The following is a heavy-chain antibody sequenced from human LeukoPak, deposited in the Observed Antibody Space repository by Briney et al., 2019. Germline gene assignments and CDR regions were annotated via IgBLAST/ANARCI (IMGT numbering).Heavy chain of an antibody. CDR2: ISSSSSTI. V-gene: IGHV3-48*04. CDR1: GFTFSSYS. Sequence: QPGGSLRLSCAASGFTFSSYSMNWVRQAPGKGLEWVSYISSSSSTIYYADSAKGRFTISRDNAKNSLYLQMNSLRAEDTAVYYCARDWRFGELYDYYYMDVWGKGTTVTVSS. J-gene: IGHJ6*03. CDR3: ARDWRFGELYDYYYMDV. D-gene: IGHD3-10*01.